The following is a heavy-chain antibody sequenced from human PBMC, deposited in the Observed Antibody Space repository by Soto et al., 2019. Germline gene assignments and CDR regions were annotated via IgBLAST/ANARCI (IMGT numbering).Heavy chain of an antibody. V-gene: IGHV1-46*01. CDR2: INPSGGST. J-gene: IGHJ4*02. CDR3: ARGKYDADNGFPPHY. D-gene: IGHD2-8*01. Sequence: ASVKVSCKASGYTFTSYYMHWVRQAPGQGLEWMGVINPSGGSTNYAQKFQGRVTMTRDTSTSTVYMELTSLRTEDTAVYYCARGKYDADNGFPPHYWGQGTLVTVSS. CDR1: GYTFTSYY.